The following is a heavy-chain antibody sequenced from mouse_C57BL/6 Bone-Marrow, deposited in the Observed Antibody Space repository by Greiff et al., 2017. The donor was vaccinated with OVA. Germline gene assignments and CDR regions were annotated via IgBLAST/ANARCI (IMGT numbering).Heavy chain of an antibody. Sequence: QVQLQQSGAELARPGASVKLSCKASGYTFTSYGISWVKQRTGQGLEWIGEFYPRSGNTYYNEKFKGKATLTADKSSSTAYMELRSLTSEDSAVYFCARGGSSGSLFAYWGQGTLVTVSA. CDR3: ARGGSSGSLFAY. V-gene: IGHV1-81*01. CDR2: FYPRSGNT. D-gene: IGHD3-2*02. J-gene: IGHJ3*01. CDR1: GYTFTSYG.